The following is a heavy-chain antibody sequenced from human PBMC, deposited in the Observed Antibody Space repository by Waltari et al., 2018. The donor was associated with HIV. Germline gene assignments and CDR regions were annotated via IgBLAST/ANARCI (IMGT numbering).Heavy chain of an antibody. J-gene: IGHJ4*02. CDR1: GGSLSDSY. CDR3: ARRGFRFCSSTTCLDY. D-gene: IGHD2-2*01. V-gene: IGHV4-34*01. Sequence: QVQLQRWGAGLLKPSETLSLTCAVYGGSLSDSYSTWIKPPGKGLEWIGEINNSGSTNYKPPLKSRVTISVDTSKNQFSLKLSSVTAADTAVYYCARRGFRFCSSTTCLDYWGQGTLVTVSS. CDR2: INNSGST.